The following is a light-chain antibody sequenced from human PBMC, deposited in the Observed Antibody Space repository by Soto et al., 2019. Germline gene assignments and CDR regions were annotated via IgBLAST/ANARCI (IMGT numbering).Light chain of an antibody. V-gene: IGKV1-33*01. Sequence: DIQMTRSPSSLSASVGDTVTITCQASQDINNYLNWYQQKSGKAPKLLIYDASDLETGVPSRFSGSGSGTDFTFTISSLQPEDIATYYCQQYDNLPLTFGGGTKVDIK. CDR2: DAS. J-gene: IGKJ4*01. CDR3: QQYDNLPLT. CDR1: QDINNY.